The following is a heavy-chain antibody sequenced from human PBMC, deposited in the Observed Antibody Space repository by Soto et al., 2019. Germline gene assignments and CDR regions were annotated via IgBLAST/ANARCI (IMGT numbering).Heavy chain of an antibody. D-gene: IGHD4-4*01. CDR2: IYYTGST. V-gene: IGHV4-59*01. J-gene: IGHJ6*02. Sequence: SETLSLTCTVSGGSISSYYWSWIRQPPGKGLEWIGYIYYTGSTNYNPSLKSRVTISVDTSQNQFSLKLSSVTAADAAVYFCARDRNPGVYSYYYYYGMDVWGQGTTVTVSS. CDR3: ARDRNPGVYSYYYYYGMDV. CDR1: GGSISSYY.